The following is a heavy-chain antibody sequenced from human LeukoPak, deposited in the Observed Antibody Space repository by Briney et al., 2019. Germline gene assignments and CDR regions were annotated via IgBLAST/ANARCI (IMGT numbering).Heavy chain of an antibody. CDR2: IDPSDSYT. CDR3: ARHAKAYGSSCDY. D-gene: IGHD6-13*01. V-gene: IGHV5-10-1*01. Sequence: PGESLKISCKGSGYSFTTYWISWVRQMPGKGLEWMGRIDPSDSYTNYSPSFQGHVTISATKSISTAYLQWTSLKASDTAMYYCARHAKAYGSSCDYWGQGTLVTVSS. CDR1: GYSFTTYW. J-gene: IGHJ4*02.